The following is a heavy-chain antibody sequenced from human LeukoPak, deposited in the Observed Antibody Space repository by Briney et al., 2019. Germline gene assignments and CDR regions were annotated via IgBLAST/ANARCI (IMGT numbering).Heavy chain of an antibody. J-gene: IGHJ3*02. CDR3: ASGSATVTGSAFDI. CDR2: INPNSGGT. Sequence: ASVKVSCKTSGYTFTGYYMHWVRQAPGQGLEWMGWINPNSGGTNYAQKFQGRVTMTRDTSISTAYMELSRLRSDDTAVYYCASGSATVTGSAFDIWGQGTMVTVSS. CDR1: GYTFTGYY. D-gene: IGHD4-11*01. V-gene: IGHV1-2*02.